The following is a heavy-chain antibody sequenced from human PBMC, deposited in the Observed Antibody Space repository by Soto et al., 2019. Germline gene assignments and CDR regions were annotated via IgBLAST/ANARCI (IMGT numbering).Heavy chain of an antibody. D-gene: IGHD3-22*01. Sequence: PSETLSLTCTVSGGSISSGGYYWSWIRQHPGKGLEWIGYIYYSGSTYYNPSLKSRVTISVDTSKNQFSLKLSSVTAADTAVYYCARDRSDYYDSSGYHYYYYGMDVWGQGTTVTVSS. V-gene: IGHV4-31*03. CDR3: ARDRSDYYDSSGYHYYYYGMDV. J-gene: IGHJ6*02. CDR2: IYYSGST. CDR1: GGSISSGGYY.